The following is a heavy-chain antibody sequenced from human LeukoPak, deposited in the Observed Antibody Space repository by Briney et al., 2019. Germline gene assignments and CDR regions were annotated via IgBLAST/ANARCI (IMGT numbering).Heavy chain of an antibody. CDR3: AKDNRELGYYYGMDV. J-gene: IGHJ6*02. CDR1: GFTFSSYG. V-gene: IGHV3-23*01. D-gene: IGHD3-10*01. CDR2: ISGSGGST. Sequence: PGGSLRLSCAASGFTFSSYGMHWVRQAPGKGLEWVSGISGSGGSTYYVDSVKGRFTISRDNSKNTLYLQMNSLRAEDTAVYYCAKDNRELGYYYGMDVWGQGTTVTVSS.